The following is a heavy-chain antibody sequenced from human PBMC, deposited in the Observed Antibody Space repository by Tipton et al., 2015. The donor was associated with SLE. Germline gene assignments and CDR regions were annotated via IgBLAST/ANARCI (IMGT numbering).Heavy chain of an antibody. CDR2: IFYSGST. V-gene: IGHV4-39*01. CDR3: ASEPPSLTGDNAFDI. Sequence: TLSLTCTVSGGSITSSSYYWGWIRQPPGKGLEWIGSIFYSGSTYYNPSLKSRVTISIDTSKNQFSLNLRSVTAADTALYYCASEPPSLTGDNAFDIWGQGTMVTVSS. D-gene: IGHD7-27*01. J-gene: IGHJ3*02. CDR1: GGSITSSSYY.